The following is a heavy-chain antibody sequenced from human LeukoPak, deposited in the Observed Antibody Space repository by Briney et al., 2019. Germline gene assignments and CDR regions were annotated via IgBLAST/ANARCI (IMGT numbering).Heavy chain of an antibody. CDR3: ARDGYEFWSGYYHGAYFDH. CDR1: GFTFSSYS. CDR2: ISSSSSYI. D-gene: IGHD3-3*01. V-gene: IGHV3-21*01. J-gene: IGHJ4*02. Sequence: GGSLRLSCAASGFTFSSYSMNWVRQAPGKGLEWVSSISSSSSYIYYADSVKGRFTISRDNAKNSLYLQMNSLRAEDTAVYYCARDGYEFWSGYYHGAYFDHWGQGTLVTVSS.